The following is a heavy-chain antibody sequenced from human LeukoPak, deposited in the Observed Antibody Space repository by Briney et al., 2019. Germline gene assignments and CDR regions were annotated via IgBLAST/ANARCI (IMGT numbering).Heavy chain of an antibody. D-gene: IGHD1-14*01. CDR3: ARTEQVDYYMDV. CDR1: GYSLSSGYY. CDR2: IYHSGST. J-gene: IGHJ6*03. Sequence: SETLSLTCAVPGYSLSSGYYWGWIRQPPGKGLEWIGSIYHSGSTYYNPSLKSRVTISVDTSKNQFSLKLSSVTAADTAVYYCARTEQVDYYMDVWGKGTTVTVSS. V-gene: IGHV4-38-2*01.